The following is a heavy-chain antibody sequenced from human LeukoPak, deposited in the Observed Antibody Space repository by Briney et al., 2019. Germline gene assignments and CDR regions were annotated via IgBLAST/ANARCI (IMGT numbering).Heavy chain of an antibody. V-gene: IGHV4-59*01. J-gene: IGHJ4*02. D-gene: IGHD4-17*01. CDR1: IDSFSNYY. CDR2: IYYSGST. Sequence: SETLSLTCTVSIDSFSNYYWSWIRQPPGKGLEWIGYIYYSGSTNYNPSLKSRVTISIDRSKYQISLNLTSVTAADTAVYYCGRNSNGDYVDYWGQGTLVTVSS. CDR3: GRNSNGDYVDY.